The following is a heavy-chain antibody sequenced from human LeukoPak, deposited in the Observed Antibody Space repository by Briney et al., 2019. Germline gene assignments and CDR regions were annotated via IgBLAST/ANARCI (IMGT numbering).Heavy chain of an antibody. V-gene: IGHV4-34*01. Sequence: SETLSLTCAVYGGSFSGYYWSWIRQPPGKGLEWIGEINHSGSTNYNPSPKSRVTISVDTSKNQFSLKLSSVTAADTAVYYCARERVGSGSYRTYFDYWGQGTLVTVSS. CDR1: GGSFSGYY. J-gene: IGHJ4*02. D-gene: IGHD3-10*01. CDR3: ARERVGSGSYRTYFDY. CDR2: INHSGST.